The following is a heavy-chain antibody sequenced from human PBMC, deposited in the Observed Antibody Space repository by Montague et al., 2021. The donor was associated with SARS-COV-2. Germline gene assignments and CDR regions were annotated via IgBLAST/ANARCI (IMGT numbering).Heavy chain of an antibody. V-gene: IGHV4-34*01. J-gene: IGHJ6*03. D-gene: IGHD3-10*01. CDR2: IHHGGST. Sequence: SETLSLTCAVHGGSFSTYSWNWIRQPPGKGLGWIGEIHHGGSTNYNPSLKSRVTISADTSKNQFSLKLTSVAAADTAVYYCARLGDGVVPSPILGVGPDYSYYYMDVWGKGTTVTVSS. CDR3: ARLGDGVVPSPILGVGPDYSYYYMDV. CDR1: GGSFSTYS.